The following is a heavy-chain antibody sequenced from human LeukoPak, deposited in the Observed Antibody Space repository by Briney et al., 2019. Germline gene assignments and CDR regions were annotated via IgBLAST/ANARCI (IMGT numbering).Heavy chain of an antibody. CDR1: GGSISSYY. D-gene: IGHD6-13*01. Sequence: PSETLSLTCTVSGGSISSYYWSWIRQPPGKGLEWIGYIHYSGSTYYNPSLKSRVTMSVGTSKNQFSLKLSSVTAADTAVYYCAREAAADTYFFDYWGQGTLVTVSS. CDR3: AREAAADTYFFDY. J-gene: IGHJ4*02. V-gene: IGHV4-59*12. CDR2: IHYSGST.